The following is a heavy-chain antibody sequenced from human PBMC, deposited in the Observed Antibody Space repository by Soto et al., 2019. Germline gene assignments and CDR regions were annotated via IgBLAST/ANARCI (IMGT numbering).Heavy chain of an antibody. D-gene: IGHD3-10*02. Sequence: GGSLRLSCAASGFTFSGDSMNWVRQAPGKGLEWVASISTTSTYIYYADAVKGRFTISRDNAKNSLHLQMNSLRAEDTAVYYCVRDYVMDVWGQGTTVTVSS. J-gene: IGHJ6*02. CDR1: GFTFSGDS. CDR3: VRDYVMDV. V-gene: IGHV3-21*01. CDR2: ISTTSTYI.